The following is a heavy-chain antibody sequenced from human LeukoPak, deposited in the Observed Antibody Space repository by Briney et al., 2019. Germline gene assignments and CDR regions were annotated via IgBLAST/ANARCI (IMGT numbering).Heavy chain of an antibody. CDR3: ARSPTDGYSYGRSYWYFDL. Sequence: GGSLRLSCAASGFTFSSNTMNWVRQAPGKGLEWVSTISSYSGYIYYADPVKGRFTISRDDAKNSLYLQMNSLRSEDTAVYYCARSPTDGYSYGRSYWYFDLWGRGTLVTVSS. D-gene: IGHD5-18*01. J-gene: IGHJ2*01. CDR2: ISSYSGYI. CDR1: GFTFSSNT. V-gene: IGHV3-21*01.